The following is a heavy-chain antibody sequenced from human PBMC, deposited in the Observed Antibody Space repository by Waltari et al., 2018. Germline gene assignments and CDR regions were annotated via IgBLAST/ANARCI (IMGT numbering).Heavy chain of an antibody. Sequence: QVQLQQSGPGLVKPSQTLSLTCAISGDGVASNSAAWDWIRQSQSRGLEGLGRTSYMSNVCNDYSVASQSRILINSDTSKNHFFLHLNSVTPEDTAGYYCARDQVDKADYYFYGMDVWGQGTTVTVSS. CDR1: GDGVASNSAA. CDR2: TSYMSNVCN. D-gene: IGHD2-15*01. CDR3: ARDQVDKADYYFYGMDV. V-gene: IGHV6-1*01. J-gene: IGHJ6*02.